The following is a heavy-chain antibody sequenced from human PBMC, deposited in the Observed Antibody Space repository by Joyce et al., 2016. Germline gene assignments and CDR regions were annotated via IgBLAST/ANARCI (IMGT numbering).Heavy chain of an antibody. V-gene: IGHV3-21*01. J-gene: IGHJ4*02. CDR2: ISSSSSEK. CDR1: GFTLSSYS. CDR3: ARGHSYSSSWYGGD. D-gene: IGHD6-13*01. Sequence: EVQLVESGGGLVKPGGSLRLSCAASGFTLSSYSMNWVRQAPGKGLEWVSSISSSSSEKNYADSGKGRFTISRDNAKNSLYLQMNSLRAEDTAVYDCARGHSYSSSWYGGDWGQGTLVTVSS.